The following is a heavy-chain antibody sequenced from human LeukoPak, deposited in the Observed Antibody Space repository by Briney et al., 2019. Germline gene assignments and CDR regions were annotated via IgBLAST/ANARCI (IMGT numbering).Heavy chain of an antibody. J-gene: IGHJ4*02. CDR2: ISSSSTYI. CDR3: TRGSGSYEFDY. V-gene: IGHV3-21*01. D-gene: IGHD1-26*01. CDR1: GFTFSTYN. Sequence: GGSLRLSCAASGFTFSTYNMNWVRQAPGKGLEWVSSISSSSTYIYYAGSVKGRFTISRDNAKNSLDLQMNSLRAEDTAVYYCTRGSGSYEFDYWGQGTLVTVSS.